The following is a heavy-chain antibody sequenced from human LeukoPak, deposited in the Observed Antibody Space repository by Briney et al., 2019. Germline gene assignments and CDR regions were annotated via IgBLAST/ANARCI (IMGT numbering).Heavy chain of an antibody. D-gene: IGHD3-22*01. J-gene: IGHJ4*02. CDR3: XKDQIPNYYDSSGYLFDY. Sequence: AGGSLRLSCAASGFTFDDYAMHWVRQAPGKGLEWVSGISWNSGSIGYADSVKGRFTISRDNAKNSLYLQMNSLRAEDTALYYXXKDQIPNYYDSSGYLFDYWGQGTLVTVSS. V-gene: IGHV3-9*01. CDR2: ISWNSGSI. CDR1: GFTFDDYA.